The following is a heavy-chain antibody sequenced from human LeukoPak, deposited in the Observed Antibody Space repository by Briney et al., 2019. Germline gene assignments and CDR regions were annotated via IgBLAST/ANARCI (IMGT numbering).Heavy chain of an antibody. CDR2: IYTSGST. D-gene: IGHD1-26*01. CDR1: GGSISSYY. Sequence: SETLSLTCTVSGGSISSYYWSWIRQPAGKGLEWIGRIYTSGSTNYNASLKSRVSMSVDTSKNQFSLKLSSVTAADTAVFYCARENSGGYRGFDYWGQGTLVTVSS. CDR3: ARENSGGYRGFDY. V-gene: IGHV4-4*07. J-gene: IGHJ4*02.